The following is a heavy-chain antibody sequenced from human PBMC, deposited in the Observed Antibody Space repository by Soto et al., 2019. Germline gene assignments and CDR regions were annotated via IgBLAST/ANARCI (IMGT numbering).Heavy chain of an antibody. J-gene: IGHJ4*02. V-gene: IGHV4-39*01. D-gene: IGHD3-22*01. CDR3: AAHDSGGYYAEY. CDR1: GDSVTISDYY. CDR2: IHYSGST. Sequence: QLQLQESGPGLVKPSETLSLTCTVSGDSVTISDYYWGWIRQPPGKGLEWIGSIHYSGSTYYNPSLKMRVTISGDTSKTQFSLKLTSVTAADAAVYYCAAHDSGGYYAEYWGQGTLVTVSA.